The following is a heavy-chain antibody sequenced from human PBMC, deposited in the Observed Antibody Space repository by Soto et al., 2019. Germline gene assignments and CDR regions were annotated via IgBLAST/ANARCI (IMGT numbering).Heavy chain of an antibody. V-gene: IGHV4-61*08. CDR3: AKIPSL. D-gene: IGHD2-21*01. J-gene: IGHJ4*02. CDR1: GASIYNGGYF. Sequence: SETLSLTCSVSGASIYNGGYFWSWIRQPPGKGLEWIGYIYYSGSTNYNPSPKSRVTISVDTSKNQFSLKLSSVTAADTAVYYCAKIPSLWGQGTLVTVSS. CDR2: IYYSGST.